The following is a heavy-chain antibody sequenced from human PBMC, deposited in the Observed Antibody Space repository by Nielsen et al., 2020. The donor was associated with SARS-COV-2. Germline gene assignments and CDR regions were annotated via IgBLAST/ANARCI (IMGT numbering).Heavy chain of an antibody. D-gene: IGHD6-13*01. V-gene: IGHV2-70*11. Sequence: SGPTLVKPTQTLTLTCTFSGFSLSTSGMCMSWIRQPPGKALEWLARIDWDDDKYYSTSLKTRLTISKDTSKNQVVLTMTNMDPVDTATYYCERISHYGSSWPYYYYGMDVWGQGTTVTVSS. CDR1: GFSLSTSGMC. CDR2: IDWDDDK. J-gene: IGHJ6*02. CDR3: ERISHYGSSWPYYYYGMDV.